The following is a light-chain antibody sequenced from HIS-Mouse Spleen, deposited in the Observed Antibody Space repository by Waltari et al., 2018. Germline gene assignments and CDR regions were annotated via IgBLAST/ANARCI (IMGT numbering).Light chain of an antibody. CDR3: AAWDDSLSGPV. CDR2: RNN. J-gene: IGLJ3*02. Sequence: QSVLTQPPSASGTPGQRVTISCSGSSPNIGSNYVYWYHQLPGTAPKLLIYRNNQRPSGVPDRFSGSKSGTSASLAISGLQSEDEADYYCAAWDDSLSGPVFGGGTKLTVL. V-gene: IGLV1-47*01. CDR1: SPNIGSNY.